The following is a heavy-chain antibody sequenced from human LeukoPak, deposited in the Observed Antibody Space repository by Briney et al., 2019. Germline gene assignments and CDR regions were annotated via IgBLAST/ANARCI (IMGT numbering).Heavy chain of an antibody. CDR3: ATLHFYAMGV. CDR1: GLRFSDQY. V-gene: IGHV3-11*01. CDR2: ISGSGANR. Sequence: GGSLRLSCAASGLRFSDQYMIWIRQTPGRGLEWVSFISGSGANRFYADSMKGRFTISKDNTKNSLYLQMNSLRAEDTAIYYCATLHFYAMGVWGQGTTVTVSS. J-gene: IGHJ6*02.